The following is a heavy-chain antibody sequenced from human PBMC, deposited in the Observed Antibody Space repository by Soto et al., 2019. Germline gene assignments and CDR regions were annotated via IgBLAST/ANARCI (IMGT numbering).Heavy chain of an antibody. CDR3: ARDMHAGFTHYFDP. Sequence: GASVKVSCKASGYTFTGYYMHWVRQAPGQGLEWMGWINPNSGGTNYAQKFQGRVTMTRDTSLKMTSMTAADTAVYYCARDMHAGFTHYFDPWGQGTLVTVSS. V-gene: IGHV1-2*02. D-gene: IGHD1-26*01. J-gene: IGHJ5*02. CDR2: INPNSGGT. CDR1: GYTFTGYY.